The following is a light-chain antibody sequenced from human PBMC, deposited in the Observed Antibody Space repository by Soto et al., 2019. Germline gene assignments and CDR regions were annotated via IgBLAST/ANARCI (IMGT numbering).Light chain of an antibody. CDR1: SSDVGGYNY. J-gene: IGLJ1*01. CDR2: DVS. CDR3: CSYAASNTFV. V-gene: IGLV2-11*01. Sequence: QSALAQPRSVSGSPGQSVTISCTVTSSDVGGYNYVSWYQQYSGKAPKVMIYDVSKRPSGVPDRFSGSKSGNTASLTISGLQAEDEADYYCCSYAASNTFVFGTGTKVTLL.